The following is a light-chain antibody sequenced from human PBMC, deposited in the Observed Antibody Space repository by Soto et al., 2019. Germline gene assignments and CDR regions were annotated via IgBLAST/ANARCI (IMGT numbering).Light chain of an antibody. Sequence: QSVLTQPPSVSAAPGQKVTISCSNIGNIYVSWYQQLPGTAPKLLIYDNNRRPSGIPDRFSGSKSGTSATLDITGLQTGDEADYYCGTWSSSLSVVLFGGGTKLTVL. CDR3: GTWSSSLSVVL. J-gene: IGLJ2*01. CDR1: NIGNIY. CDR2: DNN. V-gene: IGLV1-51*01.